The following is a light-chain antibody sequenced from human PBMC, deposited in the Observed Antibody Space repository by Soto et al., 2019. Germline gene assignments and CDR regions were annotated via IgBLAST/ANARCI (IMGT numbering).Light chain of an antibody. CDR2: GAS. CDR3: QHYSSPPS. J-gene: IGKJ5*01. V-gene: IGKV3-20*01. CDR1: QSLSSTS. Sequence: EIVLTQSPRTLSLSPGERATLSCRASQSLSSTSLGWYQQKPGQVPSLLIYGASTRASGIPARFSGSGSGTEFTLTIGILQAEDFAVYYCQHYSSPPSFGQGTRLEIK.